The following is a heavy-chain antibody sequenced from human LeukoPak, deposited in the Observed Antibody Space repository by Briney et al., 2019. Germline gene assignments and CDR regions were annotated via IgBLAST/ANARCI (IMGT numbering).Heavy chain of an antibody. D-gene: IGHD3-3*01. CDR2: ISSSSSYI. CDR1: GFTFSSYA. CDR3: ARVGLYYDNRFDP. V-gene: IGHV3-21*01. Sequence: GGSLRLSCAASGFTFSSYAMSWVRQAPGKGLEWVSSISSSSSYIYYADSVKGRFTISRDNAKNSLYLQMNSLRAEDTAVYYCARVGLYYDNRFDPWGQGTLVTVSS. J-gene: IGHJ5*02.